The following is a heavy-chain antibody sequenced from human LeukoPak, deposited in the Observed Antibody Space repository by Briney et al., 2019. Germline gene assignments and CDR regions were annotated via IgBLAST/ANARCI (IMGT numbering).Heavy chain of an antibody. V-gene: IGHV3-48*01. CDR3: ARVFRTWNFLGYYYMDV. CDR1: GFTFSSYA. CDR2: ISISSSTI. D-gene: IGHD1-7*01. J-gene: IGHJ6*03. Sequence: PGGSLRLSCAASGFTFSSYAMSWVRQAPGKGLEWVSYISISSSTIYYADSVKGRFTISRDNAKNSLYLQMNSLRAEDTAVYYCARVFRTWNFLGYYYMDVWGKGTTVTVSS.